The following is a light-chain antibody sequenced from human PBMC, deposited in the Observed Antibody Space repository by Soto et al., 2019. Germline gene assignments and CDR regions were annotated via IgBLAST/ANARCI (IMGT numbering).Light chain of an antibody. CDR2: LVS. CDR1: QSLLYSDGNTY. J-gene: IGKJ4*01. V-gene: IGKV2-28*01. CDR3: MQSKQFPLT. Sequence: DIVMTQSPLSLPVTPGEPASISCRSSQSLLYSDGNTYLDWYLQKPGQSPQLLIYLVSNRASGVPDRFSGSGSGTDFTLRISRVEAEDVGIYYCMQSKQFPLTFGGGTKVEI.